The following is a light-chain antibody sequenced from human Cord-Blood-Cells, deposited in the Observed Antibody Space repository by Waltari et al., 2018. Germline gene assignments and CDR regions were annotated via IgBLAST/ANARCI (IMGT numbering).Light chain of an antibody. CDR2: AAS. V-gene: IGKV1-6*01. Sequence: AIQMTQSPSSLSASVGARVTITCRASQGIRNDLGWYQQKPGKAPKLLIYAASSLQSGVPTRFSGSGSGTDFTLTISSLQPEDFATYYCLQDYNYPRTFGQGTKVEIK. CDR3: LQDYNYPRT. CDR1: QGIRND. J-gene: IGKJ1*01.